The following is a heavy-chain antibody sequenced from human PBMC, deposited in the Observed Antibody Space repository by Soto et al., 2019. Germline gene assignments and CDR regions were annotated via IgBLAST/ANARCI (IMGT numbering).Heavy chain of an antibody. CDR2: ISYDGSNK. Sequence: PGGSLRLSCAASGFTFSSYAMHWVRQAPGKGLEWVAVISYDGSNKYYADSVKGRFTISRDNSKNTLYLQMNSLRAEDTAVYYCAREEITKNTSYFDYWGQGPLGTVSS. CDR1: GFTFSSYA. CDR3: AREEITKNTSYFDY. J-gene: IGHJ4*02. V-gene: IGHV3-30-3*01. D-gene: IGHD3-3*01.